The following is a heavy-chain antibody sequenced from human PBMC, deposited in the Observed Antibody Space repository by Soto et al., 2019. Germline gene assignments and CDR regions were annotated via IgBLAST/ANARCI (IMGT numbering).Heavy chain of an antibody. J-gene: IGHJ1*01. V-gene: IGHV4-30-4*01. CDR3: ARDLDGLHDDTSGPFPRPG. CDR2: IHSSGSI. Sequence: SETLSLTCTISGGSISSDDYYWSWIRQAPGRGLEWIGYIHSSGSIYYNPSLKSRATMSIDTAGNQFSLKVSSVAVADTAVYYCARDLDGLHDDTSGPFPRPGWGQGTLVTVSS. CDR1: GGSISSDDYY. D-gene: IGHD3-22*01.